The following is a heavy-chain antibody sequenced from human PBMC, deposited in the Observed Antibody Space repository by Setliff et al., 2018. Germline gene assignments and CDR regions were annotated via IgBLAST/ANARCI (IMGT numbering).Heavy chain of an antibody. CDR3: AREVLPLVREEAFYI. J-gene: IGHJ3*02. CDR2: INAGNGNT. Sequence: ASVKVSCKASGYSFAKYALHWVRQAPGQRLEWMGWINAGNGNTKCSQNFQGRVTITRDTSAGTAYVELSSLRSEDTAVYYCAREVLPLVREEAFYIWGQGTMVTVSS. V-gene: IGHV1-3*01. CDR1: GYSFAKYA. D-gene: IGHD2-2*01.